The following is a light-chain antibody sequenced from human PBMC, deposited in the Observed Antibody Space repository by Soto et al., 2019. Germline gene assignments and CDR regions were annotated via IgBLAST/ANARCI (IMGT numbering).Light chain of an antibody. CDR3: QQRHMWPIT. CDR2: DAY. J-gene: IGKJ5*01. V-gene: IGKV3-11*01. Sequence: VVTQSPGTLSLSPGERATLSCRASQSFRGLLAWYQQKPGQAPRLLIYDAYNRATGIPPRFSGSGSGTGFTLTISSLEPEDSAVYYCQQRHMWPITFGQGTRLEIK. CDR1: QSFRGL.